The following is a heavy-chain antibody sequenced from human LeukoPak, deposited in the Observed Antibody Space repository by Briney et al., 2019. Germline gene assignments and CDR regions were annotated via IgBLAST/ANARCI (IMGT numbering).Heavy chain of an antibody. V-gene: IGHV3-30-3*01. CDR3: AKDNTYYYGSGSYYFYFDY. CDR2: ISYDGSNK. Sequence: GRSLRLSCAASGFTFSSYAMHWVRQAPGKGLEWVAMISYDGSNKYFADSVKGRFTISRDNSKNTLYLQMDSLRAEDTAVYYCAKDNTYYYGSGSYYFYFDYWGQGTLVTVSS. D-gene: IGHD3-10*01. J-gene: IGHJ4*02. CDR1: GFTFSSYA.